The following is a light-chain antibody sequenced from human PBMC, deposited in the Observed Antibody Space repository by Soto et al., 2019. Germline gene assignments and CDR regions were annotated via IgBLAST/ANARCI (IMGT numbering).Light chain of an antibody. V-gene: IGKV3-15*01. CDR3: QQYNNWPPWT. J-gene: IGKJ1*01. CDR2: GAS. Sequence: EIVLTQSPGTLSLSPGERATLSCRASQSVSSSNLAWYQQKPGQAPRLLIYGASTRATGIPARFSGSGSGTEFTLTISSLQSEDFAVYFGQQYNNWPPWTFGQGTKVDIK. CDR1: QSVSSSN.